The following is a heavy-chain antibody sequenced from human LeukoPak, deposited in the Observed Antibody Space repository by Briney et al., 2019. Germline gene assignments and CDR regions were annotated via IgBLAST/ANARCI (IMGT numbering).Heavy chain of an antibody. Sequence: ASVKVSCKASGYTFTSYGISWVRQAPGQGLEWMGWISAYNGNTNYAQKLRGRVTMTTDTSMSTAYMELRSLRSDDTAVYYCARDLGGIAAADKADYWGQGTLVTVSS. V-gene: IGHV1-18*01. J-gene: IGHJ4*02. CDR1: GYTFTSYG. CDR2: ISAYNGNT. D-gene: IGHD6-13*01. CDR3: ARDLGGIAAADKADY.